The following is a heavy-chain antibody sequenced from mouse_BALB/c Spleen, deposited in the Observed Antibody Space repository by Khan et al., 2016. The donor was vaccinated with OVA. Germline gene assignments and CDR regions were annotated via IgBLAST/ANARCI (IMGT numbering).Heavy chain of an antibody. Sequence: LVESGPELKKPGETVRISCKASGYTFTTAGMQWVQKMPGKGLKWIGWINTHSGVPKYAEDFKGRFAFSLETSASTVYLQITNLKNEDTATYFCGGGGAAYYRNDGGAMDYWGQGTSVTVSS. D-gene: IGHD2-14*01. CDR2: INTHSGVP. CDR3: GGGGAAYYRNDGGAMDY. V-gene: IGHV9-4*02. CDR1: GYTFTTAG. J-gene: IGHJ4*01.